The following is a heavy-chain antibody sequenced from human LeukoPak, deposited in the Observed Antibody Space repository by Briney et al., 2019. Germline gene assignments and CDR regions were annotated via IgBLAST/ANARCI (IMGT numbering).Heavy chain of an antibody. Sequence: PSETLSLTCADSGGSISSSNWWSWVRPPPGKGLEWIGEIYHSGSTNYNPSLKSRVTISVDKSKNQFSLKLSSVTAADTAVYYCARDSRIAVAGTNYYYGMDVWGQGTTVTVSS. D-gene: IGHD6-19*01. CDR1: GGSISSSNW. V-gene: IGHV4-4*02. J-gene: IGHJ6*02. CDR2: IYHSGST. CDR3: ARDSRIAVAGTNYYYGMDV.